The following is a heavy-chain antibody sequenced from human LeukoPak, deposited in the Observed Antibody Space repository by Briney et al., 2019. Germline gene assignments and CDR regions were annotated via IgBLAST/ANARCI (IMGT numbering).Heavy chain of an antibody. CDR2: INAGNGNT. Sequence: ASVTVSCKTSGYTFTSYLLHWVRLAPGQRLEWMGWINAGNGNTKYSQRFQGRVTISRDTSATTAYMELSSLTSEDTAVYYCARTYYSASGSYPHWGQGTLVTVSS. D-gene: IGHD3-10*01. V-gene: IGHV1-3*01. CDR1: GYTFTSYL. J-gene: IGHJ4*02. CDR3: ARTYYSASGSYPH.